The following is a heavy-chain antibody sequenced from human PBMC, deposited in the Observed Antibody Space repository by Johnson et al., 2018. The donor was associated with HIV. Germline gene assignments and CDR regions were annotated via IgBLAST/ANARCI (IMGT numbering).Heavy chain of an antibody. CDR3: ARGALGAFDI. CDR1: GFTFSRYW. J-gene: IGHJ3*02. V-gene: IGHV3-23*04. D-gene: IGHD3-3*02. Sequence: VQLVESGGGVVQHGRSLRLSCAASGFTFSRYWMSWVRQAPGKGLEWVSAISGSGGSTYYADSVKGRFTISRDNSKNTLYLQMNSLRDEDTSVYYCARGALGAFDIWGQGTMVTVSS. CDR2: ISGSGGST.